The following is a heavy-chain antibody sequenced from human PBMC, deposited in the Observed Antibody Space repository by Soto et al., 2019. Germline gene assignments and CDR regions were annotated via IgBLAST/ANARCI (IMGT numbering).Heavy chain of an antibody. CDR3: VRNKHSGSYLYYFDY. CDR2: IYYSGST. CDR1: GGSISSGGYY. V-gene: IGHV4-31*03. J-gene: IGHJ4*02. D-gene: IGHD1-26*01. Sequence: SETLSLTCTVSGGSISSGGYYWTWIRQHPGKGLEWIGYIYYSGSTYYNPSLKSRVSISVDTSKNQFSLKLSSVTAADTAVYYCVRNKHSGSYLYYFDYWGQGTLVTVSS.